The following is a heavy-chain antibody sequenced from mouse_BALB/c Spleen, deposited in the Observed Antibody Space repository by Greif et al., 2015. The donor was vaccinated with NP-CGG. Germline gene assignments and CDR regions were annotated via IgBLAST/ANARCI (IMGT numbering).Heavy chain of an antibody. D-gene: IGHD2-14*01. J-gene: IGHJ2*01. V-gene: IGHV2-9*02. CDR2: IWAGGST. Sequence: VEVVESGPGLVAPSQSLSITCTVSGFSLTSYGVHWVRQPPGKGLEWLGVIWAGGSTNYNSALMSRLSISKDNSKSXVFLKMNSLQTDDTAMYYCARDRYDALDYWGQGTTLTVSS. CDR1: GFSLTSYG. CDR3: ARDRYDALDY.